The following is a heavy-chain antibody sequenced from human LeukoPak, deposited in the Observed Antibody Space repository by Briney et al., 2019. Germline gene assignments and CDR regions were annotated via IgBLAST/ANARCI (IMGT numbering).Heavy chain of an antibody. J-gene: IGHJ4*02. CDR1: GYSFTSYW. D-gene: IGHD3-3*01. CDR2: IYPGDSDT. V-gene: IGHV5-51*01. CDR3: AKSGLRFLEWFPWYFDY. Sequence: GESLKISCKGSGYSFTSYWIGWVRQMPGKGLEWMGIIYPGDSDTRYSPSFQGQVTISADKSISTAYLQWSSLKASDTAMYYCAKSGLRFLEWFPWYFDYWGQGTLVTVSS.